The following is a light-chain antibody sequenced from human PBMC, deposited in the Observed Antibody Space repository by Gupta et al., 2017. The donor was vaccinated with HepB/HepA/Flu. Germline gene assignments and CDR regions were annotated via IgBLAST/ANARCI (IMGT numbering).Light chain of an antibody. CDR1: QHVSSSY. Sequence: EILLTQSPGSLSLSPGERATLSCRASQHVSSSYLAWFQQKPGLPPRLLIYGTFTRATGIPDRFSGSGFGTDFTLTISRLEPEDFAVYYCQQYSRSLWAFGQGTKVEVK. CDR3: QQYSRSLWA. J-gene: IGKJ1*01. V-gene: IGKV3-20*01. CDR2: GTF.